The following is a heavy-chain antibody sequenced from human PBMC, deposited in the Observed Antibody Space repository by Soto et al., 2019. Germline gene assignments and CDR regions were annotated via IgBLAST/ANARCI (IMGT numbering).Heavy chain of an antibody. CDR3: ARRYSSSSRSMDV. J-gene: IGHJ6*02. Sequence: SETLSLTCAVYGGSFSGYYWSWIRQPPGKGLEWIGEINHSGSTNYNPSLKSRVTIPVDTSKSQFSLKLSSVTAADTAVYYCARRYSSSSRSMDVWGQGTTVTVS. CDR2: INHSGST. CDR1: GGSFSGYY. V-gene: IGHV4-34*01. D-gene: IGHD6-6*01.